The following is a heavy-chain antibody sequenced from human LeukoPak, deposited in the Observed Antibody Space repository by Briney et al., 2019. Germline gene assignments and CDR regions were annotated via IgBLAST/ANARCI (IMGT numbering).Heavy chain of an antibody. CDR2: IIPIFGTA. Sequence: GASVKVSCKASGGTFISYAISWVRQAPGQGLEWMGGIIPIFGTANYAQKFQGRVTITADESTSTAYMELSSLRSEDTAVYYCASGDLGYCSSTSCLHWYFDLWGRGTLVTVSS. CDR1: GGTFISYA. J-gene: IGHJ2*01. CDR3: ASGDLGYCSSTSCLHWYFDL. D-gene: IGHD2-2*01. V-gene: IGHV1-69*01.